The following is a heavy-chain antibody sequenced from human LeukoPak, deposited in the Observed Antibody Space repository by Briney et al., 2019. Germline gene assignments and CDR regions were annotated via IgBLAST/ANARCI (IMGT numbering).Heavy chain of an antibody. J-gene: IGHJ4*02. CDR3: ARGGCSGGSCRHWDY. D-gene: IGHD2-15*01. Sequence: SVKVSCKASGGTFSIYAISWVRQAPGQGLEWMGRIIPILGIANYAQKFQGRVTITADKSTSTAYMELSSLRSEDTAVYYCARGGCSGGSCRHWDYWGQGTLVTVSS. CDR2: IIPILGIA. CDR1: GGTFSIYA. V-gene: IGHV1-69*04.